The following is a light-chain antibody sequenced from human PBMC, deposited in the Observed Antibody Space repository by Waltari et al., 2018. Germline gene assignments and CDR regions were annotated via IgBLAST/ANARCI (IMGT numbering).Light chain of an antibody. Sequence: EIVLTQSPATLSLSPGERATLSCRASQSVSSYLAWYQQKPGQAPRFLIYDASNRATGIPARFSGSGSATDFTLTISSLEPEDFAVYYCQQRSNWPPITFGQGTRLEIK. CDR3: QQRSNWPPIT. V-gene: IGKV3-11*01. J-gene: IGKJ5*01. CDR2: DAS. CDR1: QSVSSY.